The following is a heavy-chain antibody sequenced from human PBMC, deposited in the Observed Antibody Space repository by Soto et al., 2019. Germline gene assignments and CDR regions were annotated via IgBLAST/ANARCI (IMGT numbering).Heavy chain of an antibody. CDR2: ISSRGTVK. CDR1: GFSFSNYE. J-gene: IGHJ5*02. D-gene: IGHD3-16*02. Sequence: PGWSLRLSCAASGFSFSNYEMNWVRQAPGKGLELISYISSRGTVKYHADSVKGRFTISRDNAKNSLYLKMNSLRAEDTAVYYCTRYRWFDAWGQGTLVTGSS. CDR3: TRYRWFDA. V-gene: IGHV3-48*03.